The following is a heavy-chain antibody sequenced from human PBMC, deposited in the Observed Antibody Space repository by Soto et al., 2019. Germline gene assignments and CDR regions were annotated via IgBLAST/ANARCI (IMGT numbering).Heavy chain of an antibody. D-gene: IGHD6-19*01. V-gene: IGHV4-59*01. J-gene: IGHJ4*02. CDR2: IYYSGSN. CDR3: ASERDSSGWLDY. Sequence: PSETLSLPWTVSGGSISSYYWRWIRQPPGKGLERIGYIYYSGSNNYNTSLKSRVTISVDTSKNQFSLKMSSVTAVDTAVYYCASERDSSGWLDYWGQGTLVTVSS. CDR1: GGSISSYY.